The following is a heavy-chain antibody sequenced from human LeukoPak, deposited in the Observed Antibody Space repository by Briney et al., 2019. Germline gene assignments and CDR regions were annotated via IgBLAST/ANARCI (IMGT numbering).Heavy chain of an antibody. CDR1: GFTFSSYA. J-gene: IGHJ6*03. Sequence: PGGSLRLPCAASGFTFSSYAMSWVRQAPGKGLEWVSSISDSSRYIYYKESLKGRFTISRDNAKNSLYLQMNSLRAEDTAVYYCARDLGEIWDTAMVLRYYMDVWGKGTTVTVSS. D-gene: IGHD5-18*01. CDR2: ISDSSRYI. CDR3: ARDLGEIWDTAMVLRYYMDV. V-gene: IGHV3-21*01.